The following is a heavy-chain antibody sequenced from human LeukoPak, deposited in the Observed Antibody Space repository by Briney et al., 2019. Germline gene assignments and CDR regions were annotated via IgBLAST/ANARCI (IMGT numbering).Heavy chain of an antibody. J-gene: IGHJ4*02. CDR3: AKDLSSGSYVYDY. D-gene: IGHD3-10*01. V-gene: IGHV3-30*02. CDR1: AFTFSSYG. CDR2: IRYDGSNK. Sequence: GGYLRLSCAASAFTFSSYGMHWVRQAPGKGLEWGAFIRYDGSNKYYADSVKVRFTISRDISKNTLYLQMNSLRAEDTAVYYCAKDLSSGSYVYDYWGQGTLVTVSS.